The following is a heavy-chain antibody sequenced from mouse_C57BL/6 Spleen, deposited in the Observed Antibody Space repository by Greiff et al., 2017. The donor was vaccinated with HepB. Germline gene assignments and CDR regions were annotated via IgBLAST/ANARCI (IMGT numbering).Heavy chain of an antibody. V-gene: IGHV5-17*01. D-gene: IGHD1-1*01. CDR2: ISSGSSTI. CDR1: GFTFSDYG. Sequence: VQLKESGGGLVKPGGSLKLSCAASGFTFSDYGMHWVRQAPEKGLEWVAYISSGSSTIYYADTVKGRFTISRDNAKNTLFLQMTSLRSEDTAMYYCARSYGSTNYFDYWGQGTTLTVSS. CDR3: ARSYGSTNYFDY. J-gene: IGHJ2*01.